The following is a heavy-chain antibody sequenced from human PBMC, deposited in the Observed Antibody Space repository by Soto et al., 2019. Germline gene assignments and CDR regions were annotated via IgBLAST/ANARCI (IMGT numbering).Heavy chain of an antibody. Sequence: SVKVSCKASGGTFSSYAISWVRQAPGQGLEWMGGIIPIFGTANYAQKFQGRVTITADESTSTAYMELSSLRSEDTAVYYRARERPRRINPDAFDIWGQGTMVTVSS. CDR2: IIPIFGTA. V-gene: IGHV1-69*13. J-gene: IGHJ3*02. CDR1: GGTFSSYA. CDR3: ARERPRRINPDAFDI.